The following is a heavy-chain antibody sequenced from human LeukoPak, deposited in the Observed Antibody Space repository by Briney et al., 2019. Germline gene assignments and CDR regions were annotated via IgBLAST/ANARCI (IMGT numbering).Heavy chain of an antibody. CDR2: IYPGDSET. CDR3: ARIVASTQASSYYYVMDV. J-gene: IGHJ6*02. D-gene: IGHD5-12*01. V-gene: IGHV5-51*01. CDR1: GYTFTSYW. Sequence: GESLKISCKGSGYTFTSYWIAWLRQMPGKGLEWMGIIYPGDSETRYSPSFQGQVTMSADKFIRTAYLQWSSLKASDTAMYYCARIVASTQASSYYYVMDVWGQGTTVTVSS.